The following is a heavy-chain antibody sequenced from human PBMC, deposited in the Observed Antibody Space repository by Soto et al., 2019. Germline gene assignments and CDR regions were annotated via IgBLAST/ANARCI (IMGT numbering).Heavy chain of an antibody. CDR1: GFTFSNYA. CDR2: ISGSGTGT. Sequence: WGSLRLSCAASGFTFSNYAMNWVRQAPGKGLEWVSAISGSGTGTDYADSVKGRFTISRDNSKNTLYLQMNSLRAEDTAVYYCAKVPLPPYYFDYWGQGTLVTVSS. CDR3: AKVPLPPYYFDY. J-gene: IGHJ4*02. V-gene: IGHV3-23*01.